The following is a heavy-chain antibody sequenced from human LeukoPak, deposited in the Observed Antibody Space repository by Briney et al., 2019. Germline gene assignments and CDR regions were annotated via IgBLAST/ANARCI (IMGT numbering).Heavy chain of an antibody. V-gene: IGHV3-23*01. D-gene: IGHD6-19*01. Sequence: PGGSLRLSCAASGFTFSNYAMSWVRQAPGKGLGWVSAISGSGGSTYYADSVKGRFTISRDNSKNTLYLQMNSLRAEDTAVYYCAKVGVSSGWYGGFYYWGQGTLVTVSS. J-gene: IGHJ4*02. CDR2: ISGSGGST. CDR1: GFTFSNYA. CDR3: AKVGVSSGWYGGFYY.